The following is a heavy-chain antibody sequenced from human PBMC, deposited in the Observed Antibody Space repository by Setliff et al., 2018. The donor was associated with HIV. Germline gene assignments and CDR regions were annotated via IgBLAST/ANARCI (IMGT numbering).Heavy chain of an antibody. V-gene: IGHV3-20*04. Sequence: GGSLRLPCAASRFTFSGDWMHWVRQPPGKGLVWVSTINWSGAIIGYADSVKGRFTISRDNAKNSLYLQLNSLRPDDTGVYYCASARIPTGGTSTSFDFWGQGARVTVSS. CDR3: ASARIPTGGTSTSFDF. J-gene: IGHJ4*02. CDR1: RFTFSGDW. CDR2: INWSGAII. D-gene: IGHD1-1*01.